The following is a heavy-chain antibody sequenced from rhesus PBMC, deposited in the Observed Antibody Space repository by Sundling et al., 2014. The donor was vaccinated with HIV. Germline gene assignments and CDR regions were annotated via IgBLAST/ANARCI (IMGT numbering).Heavy chain of an antibody. V-gene: IGHV4-73*01. CDR1: GGSFSGYYY. CDR3: ARVKSGSHSLRFDF. D-gene: IGHD1-44*02. J-gene: IGHJ4*01. Sequence: QVKLQQWGGGLVKPSETLSLTCAVYGGSFSGYYYWTWIRQSPGRGLEWIGHIYGNSASTRYNPSLKNRVTIPTDTSKKQFSLKLSSVTAADTAVYYCARVKSGSHSLRFDFWGQGVLVSVSS. CDR2: IYGNSAST.